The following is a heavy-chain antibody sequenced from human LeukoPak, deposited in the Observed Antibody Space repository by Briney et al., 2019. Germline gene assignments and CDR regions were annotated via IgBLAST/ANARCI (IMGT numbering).Heavy chain of an antibody. D-gene: IGHD3-22*01. J-gene: IGHJ3*02. CDR1: GYTFTSYD. Sequence: ASVKVSCKASGYTFTSYDINWVRQATGQGLEWMGWMNPNSGNTGYAQKFQGRVTMTRNTSISTAYMEVSSLRSEDTAVYYCVKVSPPSDAFDIWGQGTMVTVSS. CDR2: MNPNSGNT. V-gene: IGHV1-8*01. CDR3: VKVSPPSDAFDI.